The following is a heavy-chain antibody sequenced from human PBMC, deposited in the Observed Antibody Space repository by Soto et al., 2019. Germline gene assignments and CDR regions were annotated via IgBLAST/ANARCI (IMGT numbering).Heavy chain of an antibody. J-gene: IGHJ4*02. CDR3: AKEADISGYHPDY. CDR2: ISGSGGST. Sequence: SLRLSCAASGFTFSSYAMSWVRQAPGKGLEWVSVISGSGGSTHYADSVKGRSTISRDNSKNTLYLQVNSLRAEDTAVYYCAKEADISGYHPDYWGQGTLVTVS. D-gene: IGHD3-22*01. V-gene: IGHV3-23*01. CDR1: GFTFSSYA.